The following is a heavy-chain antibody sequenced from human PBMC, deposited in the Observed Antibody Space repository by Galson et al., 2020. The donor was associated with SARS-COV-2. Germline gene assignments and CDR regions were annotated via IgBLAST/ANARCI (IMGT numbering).Heavy chain of an antibody. V-gene: IGHV4-39*01. CDR3: ARLLRRGHTSGWDQNEGFDI. Sequence: SETLSITCTVSGGSISSSRYYWGRIRQPPGKWLVWLGHIYYRGITSYNPSLKRQVPLSVDTSKNQFSLKLGSVTAADTAVFYCARLLRRGHTSGWDQNEGFDIWGQGTMVTVSS. J-gene: IGHJ3*02. CDR2: IYYRGIT. D-gene: IGHD6-19*01. CDR1: GGSISSSRYY.